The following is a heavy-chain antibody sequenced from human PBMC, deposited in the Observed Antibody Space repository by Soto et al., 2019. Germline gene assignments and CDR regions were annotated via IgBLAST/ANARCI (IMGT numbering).Heavy chain of an antibody. D-gene: IGHD2-15*01. Sequence: SETLSLTCSVSGGSINCYYWGWIRQPPGKGLEWVGGIFYTGTTYYSPSLKDRVTISVDTSKNSFSLNLTSVTAADTAVYFCARLVVVAPVSNAWGQGTLVTVSS. J-gene: IGHJ5*02. CDR3: ARLVVVAPVSNA. V-gene: IGHV4-39*02. CDR2: IFYTGTT. CDR1: GGSINCYY.